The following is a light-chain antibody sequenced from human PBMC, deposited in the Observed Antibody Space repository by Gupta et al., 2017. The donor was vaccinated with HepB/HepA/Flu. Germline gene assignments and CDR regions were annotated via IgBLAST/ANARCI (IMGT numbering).Light chain of an antibody. CDR1: QSISSSY. J-gene: IGKJ1*01. CDR2: GAS. CDR3: HQYGTSPWT. V-gene: IGKV3-20*01. Sequence: EIVLTQSPGTRSLSPGERATLSCRASQSISSSYLAWYQQKPGQAPRLRIYGASSRAAGVPDRFSGSGSGRDFSLTISRLEPEDFAVYFCHQYGTSPWTFGQGTKVEI.